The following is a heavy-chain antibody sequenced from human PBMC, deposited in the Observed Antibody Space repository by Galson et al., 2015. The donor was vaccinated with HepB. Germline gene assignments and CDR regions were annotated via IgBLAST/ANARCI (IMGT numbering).Heavy chain of an antibody. CDR1: GFTFSYSW. Sequence: SLRLSCAASGFTFSYSWMNWVRQAPGKGLEWVGRIKGKPDGGTIDYAAPVKGRFTISRDDSKNTLYLQMDSLKTDDTAVYYCTTDGLGGCSSTSCNFDSWGQGTLVTVSS. V-gene: IGHV3-15*01. CDR2: IKGKPDGGTI. CDR3: TTDGLGGCSSTSCNFDS. D-gene: IGHD2-2*01. J-gene: IGHJ4*02.